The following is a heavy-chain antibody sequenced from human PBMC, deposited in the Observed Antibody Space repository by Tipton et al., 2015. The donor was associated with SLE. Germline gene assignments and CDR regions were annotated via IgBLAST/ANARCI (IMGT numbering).Heavy chain of an antibody. CDR2: TFHSGST. D-gene: IGHD3-16*01. CDR3: ARHGGQGWGSGQDY. J-gene: IGHJ4*02. CDR1: GGSVSSGSYY. V-gene: IGHV4-39*01. Sequence: LRLSCTVSGGSVSSGSYYWGWIRQPPGKGLKWLGTTFHSGSTYYNPSLKSRVPISVNTSKNQISLKLTSVTAADTAVYYCARHGGQGWGSGQDYWGQGTLVTVSS.